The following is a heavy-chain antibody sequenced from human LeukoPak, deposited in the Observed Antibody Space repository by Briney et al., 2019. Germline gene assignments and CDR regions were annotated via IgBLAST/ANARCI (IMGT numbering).Heavy chain of an antibody. V-gene: IGHV4-61*09. CDR3: ARGVHGYSYGYVPWELYSYMDV. CDR1: GGSINSGSYY. D-gene: IGHD5-18*01. J-gene: IGHJ6*03. CDR2: FYTSGHT. Sequence: PSETLSLTCTVSGGSINSGSYYWSWIRQPAGKGLEWMGHFYTSGHTSYNPSLNSRVTISVETSKNQFSLKMISVTAADTAVYYCARGVHGYSYGYVPWELYSYMDVWGKGTTVSISS.